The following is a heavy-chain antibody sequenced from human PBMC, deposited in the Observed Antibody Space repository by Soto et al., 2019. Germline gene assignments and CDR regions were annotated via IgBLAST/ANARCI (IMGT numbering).Heavy chain of an antibody. CDR2: ISGSGGST. D-gene: IGHD3-22*01. Sequence: DVQLLESGGGLVQPGGSLRLSCAASGFTFSSYAMSWVRQAPGKGLEWVSAISGSGGSTYYADSVKGRFTISRDNSKNTLYLQMNSLRAEDTAVYYCAKSSSWYDSSGYGIDYWGQGTLVTVSS. CDR1: GFTFSSYA. V-gene: IGHV3-23*01. CDR3: AKSSSWYDSSGYGIDY. J-gene: IGHJ4*02.